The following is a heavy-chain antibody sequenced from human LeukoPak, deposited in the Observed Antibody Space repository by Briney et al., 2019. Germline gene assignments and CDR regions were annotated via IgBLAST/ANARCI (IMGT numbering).Heavy chain of an antibody. CDR1: ESTFTGYY. Sequence: GASVQVSCKTSESTFTGYYMHWVRQAPGQGLEWMGWINPNSGGTNYAQKFQGRVTMTRDTSIGTAYMELSRLRSDDTAVYYCARDRTGYSSSWRKYNWFDPWGQGTLVTVSS. CDR2: INPNSGGT. V-gene: IGHV1-2*02. J-gene: IGHJ5*02. D-gene: IGHD6-13*01. CDR3: ARDRTGYSSSWRKYNWFDP.